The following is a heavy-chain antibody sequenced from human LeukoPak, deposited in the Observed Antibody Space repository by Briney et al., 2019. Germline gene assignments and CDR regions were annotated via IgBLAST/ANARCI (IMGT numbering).Heavy chain of an antibody. CDR3: AREGWQQLAPFDY. CDR2: ISSSSSSYI. V-gene: IGHV3-21*01. J-gene: IGHJ4*02. Sequence: PGGSLRLSCAASGFTFSSYSMNWVRQAPGKGLEWVSSISSSSSSYIYYADSVKGRFTISRDNAKNSLYLQMNSLRAEDTAVYYCAREGWQQLAPFDYWGQGTLVTVSS. D-gene: IGHD6-13*01. CDR1: GFTFSSYS.